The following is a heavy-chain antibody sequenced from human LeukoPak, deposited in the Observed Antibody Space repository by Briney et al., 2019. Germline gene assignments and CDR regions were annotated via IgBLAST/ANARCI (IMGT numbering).Heavy chain of an antibody. CDR2: ISGSGGST. D-gene: IGHD3-22*01. V-gene: IGHV3-23*01. CDR3: AKYKEVITPYSGMDV. Sequence: GGSLRLSCAASGFTFGSYAMSWVRQAPGKGLEWVSAISGSGGSTNYADSVKGRFTISRDNSKNTLYLQMNSLRAEDTAVYYCAKYKEVITPYSGMDVWDRASTVTVSS. CDR1: GFTFGSYA. J-gene: IGHJ6*02.